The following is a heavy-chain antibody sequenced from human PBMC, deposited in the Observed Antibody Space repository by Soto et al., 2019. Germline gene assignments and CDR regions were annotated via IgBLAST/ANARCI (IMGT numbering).Heavy chain of an antibody. D-gene: IGHD4-17*01. CDR3: ARDDYGGNSDDAFDI. J-gene: IGHJ3*02. CDR2: IYYSGST. Sequence: PSERLSLTCTVSGGCISSGGYYWSWIRQHPGKGLEWIGYIYYSGSTYYNPSLKSRVTISVDTSKNQFSLKLSPVTAADTAVYYCARDDYGGNSDDAFDIWGQGTMVTVSS. CDR1: GGCISSGGYY. V-gene: IGHV4-31*03.